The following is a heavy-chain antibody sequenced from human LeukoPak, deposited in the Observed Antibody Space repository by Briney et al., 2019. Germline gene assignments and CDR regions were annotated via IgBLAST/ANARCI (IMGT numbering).Heavy chain of an antibody. CDR1: GGSISSSTYF. Sequence: SETLSLTCTVSGGSISSSTYFWGWVRQPPGKGLEWIGTIYYTGSTYYNPSLKSRVTISVDTSKNQFSLKVRSVTAADTAVYYCARGPQGVTRPEYWGQGTLVTVSS. D-gene: IGHD4-17*01. CDR2: IYYTGST. J-gene: IGHJ4*02. CDR3: ARGPQGVTRPEY. V-gene: IGHV4-39*01.